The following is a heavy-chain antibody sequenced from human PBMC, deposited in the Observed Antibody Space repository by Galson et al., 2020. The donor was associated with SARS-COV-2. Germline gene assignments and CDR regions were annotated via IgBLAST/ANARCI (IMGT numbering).Heavy chain of an antibody. J-gene: IGHJ4*02. Sequence: SETPSLTCTVSGGSISSSSYYWGWIRQPPRKGLEWIGSIYYSGSTYYNPSLKSRVTISVDTSKNQFSLKLSSVTAADTAVYYCARARQLGYCTNGVCYTHSIYFDYWGQGTLVTVSS. V-gene: IGHV4-39*07. CDR1: GGSISSSSYY. CDR3: ARARQLGYCTNGVCYTHSIYFDY. CDR2: IYYSGST. D-gene: IGHD2-8*01.